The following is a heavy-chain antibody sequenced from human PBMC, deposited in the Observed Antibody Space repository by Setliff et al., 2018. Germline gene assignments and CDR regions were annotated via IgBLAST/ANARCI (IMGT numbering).Heavy chain of an antibody. D-gene: IGHD3-16*02. CDR1: ASTFSNYW. CDR2: IYPDDSDT. V-gene: IGHV5-51*01. J-gene: IGHJ3*01. Sequence: GESLKISCKDSASTFSNYWIVWVRQMPGKGLEWMGMIYPDDSDTKYHPSFQGQVTISADTSLSTAYLQISGLKAEDTAMYYCAIYRYSGRHGLDTFDVWGQGTMVTVSS. CDR3: AIYRYSGRHGLDTFDV.